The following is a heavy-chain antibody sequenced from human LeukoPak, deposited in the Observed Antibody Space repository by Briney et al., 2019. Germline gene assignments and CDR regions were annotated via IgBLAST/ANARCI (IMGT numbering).Heavy chain of an antibody. Sequence: GGSLRLSCAGSGFTFKNYALHWVRQAPGKGLEWVAAISYERSNKDYADSVKGRFTISRDNSHNTVFLQMNSLRTEDTAVYFCARGKGIRYLEWLLSCHWGQGTLVTVSS. CDR2: ISYERSNK. CDR3: ARGKGIRYLEWLLSCH. D-gene: IGHD3-3*01. V-gene: IGHV3-30-3*01. CDR1: GFTFKNYA. J-gene: IGHJ4*02.